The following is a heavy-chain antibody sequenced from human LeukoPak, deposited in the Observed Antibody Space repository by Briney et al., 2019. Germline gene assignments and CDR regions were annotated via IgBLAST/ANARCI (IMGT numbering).Heavy chain of an antibody. D-gene: IGHD1-20*01. Sequence: GASVKVSCKASGYTFTGYYMHWVRQAPGQGLEGMGWINPYSGGTKYAQKFQGRVTMTRDTSISTAYMELSRLRSDDTAVYYCATSLTGTTFPESSAGFDYWGQGTLVTVSS. V-gene: IGHV1-2*02. CDR2: INPYSGGT. J-gene: IGHJ4*02. CDR3: ATSLTGTTFPESSAGFDY. CDR1: GYTFTGYY.